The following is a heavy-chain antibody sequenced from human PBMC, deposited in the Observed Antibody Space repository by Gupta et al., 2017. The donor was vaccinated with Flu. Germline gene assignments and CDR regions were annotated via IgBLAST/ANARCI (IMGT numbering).Heavy chain of an antibody. J-gene: IGHJ3*02. CDR2: NRSKANSGTG. V-gene: IGHV3-49*01. CDR3: TRDPRDYGGYSDAFDI. D-gene: IGHD4-17*01. Sequence: ISWFRQAPGKGLEWVDFNRSKANSGTGEYAASVKDRFTISRDGSKNIAYLQMNSLKAEDTAVYYCTRDPRDYGGYSDAFDIWGQGAMVTVSS.